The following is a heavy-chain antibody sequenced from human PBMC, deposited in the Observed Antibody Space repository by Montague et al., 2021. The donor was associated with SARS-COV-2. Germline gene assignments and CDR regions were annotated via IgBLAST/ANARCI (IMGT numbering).Heavy chain of an antibody. CDR3: ACGEITTRGLIYYYGMDV. J-gene: IGHJ6*02. Sequence: SETLSLTCTVSGGSIGNWTYYWGWVRQPPGKGLEWIASLYYTGGAFYNPPLMSRVTKSFDTSKNQISLNLASVTAADTAVYYCACGEITTRGLIYYYGMDVWGQGTTVTVSS. V-gene: IGHV4-39*01. CDR1: GGSIGNWTYY. CDR2: LYYTGGA. D-gene: IGHD3-10*01.